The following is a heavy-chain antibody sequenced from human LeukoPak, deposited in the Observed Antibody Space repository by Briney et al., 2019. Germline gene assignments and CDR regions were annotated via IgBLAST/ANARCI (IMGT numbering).Heavy chain of an antibody. CDR1: GFTFSSYA. Sequence: GGTLRLSCAVSGFTFSSYAMSWVRQAPGKGLEWVSGISGSGDSTSYADSVKGRFSVSRDNSKNTLYLQMNGLRAEDTALYYCARNISSGWYVDYWGPGTLVTVSS. V-gene: IGHV3-23*01. CDR2: ISGSGDST. CDR3: ARNISSGWYVDY. J-gene: IGHJ4*02. D-gene: IGHD6-19*01.